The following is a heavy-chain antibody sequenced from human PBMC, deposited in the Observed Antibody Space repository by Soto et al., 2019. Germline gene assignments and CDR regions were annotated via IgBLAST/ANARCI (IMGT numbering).Heavy chain of an antibody. D-gene: IGHD3-10*01. CDR1: GFTFSSYG. CDR2: ISYDGSNK. Sequence: QVQLVESGGGVVQPGRSLRLSCAASGFTFSSYGMHWVRQAPGKGLEWVAVISYDGSNKYYADSVKGRFTISRDNSKNTLYLQMNCLRAEDTAVYYCAKDRGVRQEGNYDYYMDVWGKGTTVTVSS. J-gene: IGHJ6*03. V-gene: IGHV3-30*18. CDR3: AKDRGVRQEGNYDYYMDV.